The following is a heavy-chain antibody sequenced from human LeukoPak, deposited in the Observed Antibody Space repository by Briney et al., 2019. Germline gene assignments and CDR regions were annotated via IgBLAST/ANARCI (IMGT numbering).Heavy chain of an antibody. Sequence: GGSLRLSCAASGFTFSNAWMSWVRQAPGKGLEWVGRIKSKTDGGTTDYAAPVKGRFTISRDDSKNTLYLQMNSLKTEDTAVYYCTTEVEYYYYYYMDVWGKGTTVTVSS. CDR2: IKSKTDGGTT. V-gene: IGHV3-15*01. CDR3: TTEVEYYYYYYMDV. CDR1: GFTFSNAW. J-gene: IGHJ6*03. D-gene: IGHD2-15*01.